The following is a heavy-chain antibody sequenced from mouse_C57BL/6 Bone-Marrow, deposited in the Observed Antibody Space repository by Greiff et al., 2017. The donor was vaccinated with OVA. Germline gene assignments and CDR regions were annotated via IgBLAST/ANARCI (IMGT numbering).Heavy chain of an antibody. Sequence: QVQLQQSGAELARPGASVKMSCKASGYTFTSYTITWVKQRPGQGLEWIGYIDPTNDYTNYNQKFKGKATMTADKSSSTAYMQLSSLTSEDSAVYYCTRGYYFDYWGRGTTITVSS. J-gene: IGHJ2*01. V-gene: IGHV1-4*01. CDR3: TRGYYFDY. CDR2: IDPTNDYT. CDR1: GYTFTSYT.